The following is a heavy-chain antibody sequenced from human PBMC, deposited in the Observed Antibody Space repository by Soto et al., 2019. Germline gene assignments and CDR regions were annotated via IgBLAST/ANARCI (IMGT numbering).Heavy chain of an antibody. D-gene: IGHD2-15*01. V-gene: IGHV4-34*01. CDR2: INHSGST. CDR3: AGAGVVVVVAATHNWFDP. J-gene: IGHJ5*02. CDR1: GGSFSGYY. Sequence: QVQLQQWGAGLLKPSETLSLTCAVYGGSFSGYYWSWIRQPPGKGLGWIGEINHSGSTNYNPSLKRRVTISVDTSKNQFSLKLSSVTAADTAVYYCAGAGVVVVVAATHNWFDPWGQGTLVTVSS.